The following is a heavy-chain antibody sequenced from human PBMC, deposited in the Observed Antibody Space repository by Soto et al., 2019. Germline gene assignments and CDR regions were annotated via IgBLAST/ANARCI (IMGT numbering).Heavy chain of an antibody. J-gene: IGHJ5*02. CDR2: IYPGDSDT. D-gene: IGHD2-2*01. Sequence: GESLKISCTGVGYSFTSYWIGWVRQMPGKGLEWMGIIYPGDSDTRYSPSFQGQVTFSADKSITTSYLQWSSLKASDTAMYYCARGYCTTTICDPWFDPWGQGTLVTVSS. CDR3: ARGYCTTTICDPWFDP. CDR1: GYSFTSYW. V-gene: IGHV5-51*01.